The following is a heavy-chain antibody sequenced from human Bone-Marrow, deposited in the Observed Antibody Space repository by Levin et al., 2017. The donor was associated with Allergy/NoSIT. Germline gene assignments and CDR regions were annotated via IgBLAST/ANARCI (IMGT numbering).Heavy chain of an antibody. V-gene: IGHV3-30*18. D-gene: IGHD6-13*01. CDR2: ISYDGSNK. Sequence: GESLKISCAASGFTFSSYGMHWVRQAPGKGLEWVAVISYDGSNKYYADSVKGRFTISRDNSKNTLYLQMNSLRAEDTAVYYCAKECSSWYFNYYYGMDVWGQGTTVTVSS. J-gene: IGHJ6*02. CDR1: GFTFSSYG. CDR3: AKECSSWYFNYYYGMDV.